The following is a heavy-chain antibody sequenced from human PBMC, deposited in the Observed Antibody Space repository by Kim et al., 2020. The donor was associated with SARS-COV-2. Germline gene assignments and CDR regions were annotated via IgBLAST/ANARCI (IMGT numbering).Heavy chain of an antibody. D-gene: IGHD3-22*01. CDR2: INHSGST. CDR1: GGSFSGYY. Sequence: SETLSLTCAVYGGSFSGYYWSWIRQPPGKGLEWIGEINHSGSTNYNPSLKSRVTISVDTSKNQFSLKLSSVTAADTAVYYCARGGGYYDSSGYFSPYYYGMDVWGQGTTVTVSS. V-gene: IGHV4-34*01. CDR3: ARGGGYYDSSGYFSPYYYGMDV. J-gene: IGHJ6*02.